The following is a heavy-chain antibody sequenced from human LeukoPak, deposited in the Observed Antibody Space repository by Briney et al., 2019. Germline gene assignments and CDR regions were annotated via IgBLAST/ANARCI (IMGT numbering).Heavy chain of an antibody. CDR1: GGSISSYY. J-gene: IGHJ5*02. CDR2: IYTSGST. V-gene: IGHV4-4*07. D-gene: IGHD6-13*01. CDR3: ARDVTADSSSWYPRGVWFDP. Sequence: SETLSLTCTVSGGSISSYYWSWIRQPAGKGLEWIGRIYTSGSTNYNPSLKSRVTMSVDTSKNQFSLKLSSVTAADTAVYYCARDVTADSSSWYPRGVWFDPWGQGTLVTVSS.